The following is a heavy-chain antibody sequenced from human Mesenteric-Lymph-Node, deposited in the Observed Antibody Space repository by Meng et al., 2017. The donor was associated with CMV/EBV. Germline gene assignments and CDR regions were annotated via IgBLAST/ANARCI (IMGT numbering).Heavy chain of an antibody. J-gene: IGHJ4*02. V-gene: IGHV3-49*04. D-gene: IGHD4-23*01. CDR2: IRSKAYGGTT. CDR3: TRQLRWHYFDY. Sequence: GGSLRLSYTASGFTFGDYAMSWVRQAPGKGLEWVGFIRSKAYGGTTEYAASVKGRFTISRDDSKSIAYLQMNSLKTEDTAVYYCTRQLRWHYFDYWGQGTLVTVSS. CDR1: GFTFGDYA.